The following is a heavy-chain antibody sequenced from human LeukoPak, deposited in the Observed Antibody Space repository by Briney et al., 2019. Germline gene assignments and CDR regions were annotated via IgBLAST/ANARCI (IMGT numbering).Heavy chain of an antibody. J-gene: IGHJ3*02. V-gene: IGHV3-11*03. Sequence: PGGSLRLSCAASGFTFSDYYMSWIRQAPGKGLEWVSYISSSSSYTNYADSVKGRFTISRDNAKNSLYLQMNSLRAEDTAVYYCARPSITMVRGVISAFDIWGQGTMVTVSS. CDR3: ARPSITMVRGVISAFDI. CDR2: ISSSSSYT. D-gene: IGHD3-10*01. CDR1: GFTFSDYY.